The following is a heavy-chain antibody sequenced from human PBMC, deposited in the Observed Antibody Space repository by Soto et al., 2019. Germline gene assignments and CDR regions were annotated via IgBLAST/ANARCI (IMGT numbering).Heavy chain of an antibody. J-gene: IGHJ4*02. V-gene: IGHV3-15*07. Sequence: PGGSLRLSCAASGFTFSNAWMNWVRQAPGKGLEWVGRIKSKTDGGTTDYAAPVKGRFTISRDDSKNTLYLQMNSLKTEDTAVYYCTTGRDQQVGATVYYFDYWGQGTLVTVSS. D-gene: IGHD1-26*01. CDR3: TTGRDQQVGATVYYFDY. CDR1: GFTFSNAW. CDR2: IKSKTDGGTT.